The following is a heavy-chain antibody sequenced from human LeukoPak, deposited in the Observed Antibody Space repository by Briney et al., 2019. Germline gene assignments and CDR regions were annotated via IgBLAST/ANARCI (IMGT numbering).Heavy chain of an antibody. CDR2: INAGNGNT. J-gene: IGHJ6*02. V-gene: IGHV1-3*01. CDR3: ARVGGGYYYYGMDV. D-gene: IGHD3-3*01. CDR1: GYTFTSYA. Sequence: ASVKVSCKASGYTFTSYAMHWVRQAPGQRLEWMGWINAGNGNTKYSQKFQGRVTITRDTSASTAYMELSSLRSEDTAVYYCARVGGGYYYYGMDVWGQGTTVTVSS.